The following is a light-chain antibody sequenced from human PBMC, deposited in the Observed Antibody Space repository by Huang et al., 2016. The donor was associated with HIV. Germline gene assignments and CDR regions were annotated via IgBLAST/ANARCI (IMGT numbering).Light chain of an antibody. Sequence: DIQMTQSPSSLSASVGDTVTITCQASQSIGNEVHWYQQKPGKAPNLLMYKASNLESGVPSRFSGSGSGTDFTLTIRGLQPEDFAVYYCQQSYSSWWTFGQGTKVEI. CDR2: KAS. V-gene: IGKV1-39*01. CDR3: QQSYSSWWT. J-gene: IGKJ1*01. CDR1: QSIGNE.